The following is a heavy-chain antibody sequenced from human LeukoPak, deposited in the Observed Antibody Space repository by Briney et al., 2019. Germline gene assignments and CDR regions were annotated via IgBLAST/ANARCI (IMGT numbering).Heavy chain of an antibody. Sequence: GGSLRLSCAASGFTLSSYAMSWVRQAPGKGLEWVSAISGSGGSTYYADSVKGRFTISRDNSKNTLYLQMNSLRAEDTAVYYCASASYDSSGFKYAHFDYWGQGTLVTVSS. J-gene: IGHJ4*02. CDR1: GFTLSSYA. V-gene: IGHV3-23*01. D-gene: IGHD3-22*01. CDR2: ISGSGGST. CDR3: ASASYDSSGFKYAHFDY.